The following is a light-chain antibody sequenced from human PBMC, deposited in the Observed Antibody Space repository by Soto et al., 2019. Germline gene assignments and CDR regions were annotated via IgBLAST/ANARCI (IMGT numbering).Light chain of an antibody. V-gene: IGKV3-15*01. CDR2: GAS. CDR1: QSVSSN. J-gene: IGKJ5*01. CDR3: QQRSNWPPGIT. Sequence: EIVMTQSPATLSVSPGEGVTLSCSASQSVSSNLAWYQQRPGQAPRLLIYGASTRATGIPARFSGSGSGTEFTLTISSLQSEDFAVYYCQQRSNWPPGITFGQGTRLEI.